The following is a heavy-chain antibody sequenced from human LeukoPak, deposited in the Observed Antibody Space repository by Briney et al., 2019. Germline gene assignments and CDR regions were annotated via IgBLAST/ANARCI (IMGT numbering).Heavy chain of an antibody. CDR2: IIPIFGIA. CDR1: GGTFSSYA. Sequence: SVEVSCKASGGTFSSYAISWVRQAPGQGLEWMGRIIPIFGIANYAQKFQGRVTITADKSTSTAYMELSSLRSEDTAVYYCASRGEMANREICFDYWGQGTLVTVSS. D-gene: IGHD5-24*01. CDR3: ASRGEMANREICFDY. J-gene: IGHJ4*02. V-gene: IGHV1-69*04.